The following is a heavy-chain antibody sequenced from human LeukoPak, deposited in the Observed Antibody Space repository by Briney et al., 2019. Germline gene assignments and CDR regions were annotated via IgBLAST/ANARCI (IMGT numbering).Heavy chain of an antibody. J-gene: IGHJ4*02. CDR3: ARAGTYCSGTTCRTNFDF. D-gene: IGHD2-2*01. CDR1: GFTFSSYW. CDR2: IPHDASGK. V-gene: IGHV3-7*04. Sequence: GESLRLSCAASGFTFSSYWMSWVRQAPGKGLEWEASIPHDASGKYYVDSVKGRFTVSRDNAENSLFLQMNSLRVEDSAVYYCARAGTYCSGTTCRTNFDFWGQGTLVTVS.